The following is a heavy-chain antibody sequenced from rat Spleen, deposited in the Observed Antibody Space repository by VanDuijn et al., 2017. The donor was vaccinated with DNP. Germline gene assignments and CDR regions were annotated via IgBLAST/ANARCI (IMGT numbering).Heavy chain of an antibody. D-gene: IGHD1-7*01. CDR3: VRSGIGYGYD. CDR2: INYSGRN. CDR1: DYSITNNY. J-gene: IGHJ2*01. Sequence: EVQLQESGPGLVKPSQSLSLTCSVTDYSITNNYWGWIRKFPGNEMEWIGHINYSGRNSYNPSLKSRISITRDTSKNQFFLQVNSVTTEDTATYYCVRSGIGYGYDWGQGVMVTVSS. V-gene: IGHV3-1*01.